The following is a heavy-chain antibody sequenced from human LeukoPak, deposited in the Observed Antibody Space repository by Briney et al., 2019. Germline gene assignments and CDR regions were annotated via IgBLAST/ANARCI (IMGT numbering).Heavy chain of an antibody. CDR2: IYYSGST. D-gene: IGHD3-9*01. V-gene: IGHV4-59*01. Sequence: SETLSLTCTVSGGSISSYYWSWIRQPPGKGLEWIGYIYYSGSTNYNPSLKSRVTISVDTSKNQFSLKLSSVTAADTAVYYCARIRNFSGYWFDPWGQGTLVTVSS. CDR3: ARIRNFSGYWFDP. J-gene: IGHJ5*02. CDR1: GGSISSYY.